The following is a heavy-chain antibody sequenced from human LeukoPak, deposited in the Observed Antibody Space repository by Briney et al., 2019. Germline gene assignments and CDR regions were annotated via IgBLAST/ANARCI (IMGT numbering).Heavy chain of an antibody. J-gene: IGHJ4*02. Sequence: SETLSLTCTVSGGSISSDSYYWAWIRQPPGKGLEWIASIYYSGSTYYNLSFKSRVTISVDTSRNQFSLKLSSVTAADTAVYYCASLAVAGLSEGYWGQGTLVIVSS. CDR3: ASLAVAGLSEGY. V-gene: IGHV4-39*01. D-gene: IGHD6-19*01. CDR1: GGSISSDSYY. CDR2: IYYSGST.